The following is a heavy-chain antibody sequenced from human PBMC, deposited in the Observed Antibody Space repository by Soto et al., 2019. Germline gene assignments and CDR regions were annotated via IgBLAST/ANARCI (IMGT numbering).Heavy chain of an antibody. V-gene: IGHV3-30*03. J-gene: IGHJ5*02. CDR2: ISYDGSNK. CDR3: SREIKGGLDA. Sequence: QVQLAETGGGVVQPGRSLRLSCATSGFVSNDYDIHWVRQAPGKGLAWLASISYDGSNKYYADSVKGRFTISRDDSKNPLSLQINSLGADDTAVYYCSREIKGGLDARGAGTLVTVCS. D-gene: IGHD2-21*01. CDR1: GFVSNDYD.